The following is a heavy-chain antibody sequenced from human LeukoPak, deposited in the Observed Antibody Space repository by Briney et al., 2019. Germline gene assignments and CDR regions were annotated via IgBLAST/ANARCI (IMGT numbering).Heavy chain of an antibody. J-gene: IGHJ4*02. V-gene: IGHV4-30-4*01. Sequence: PSQTLSLTCTVSGGSISSGDYYWSWIRQPPGKGLEWIGYIYYSGSTYYNPSLKSRVTISVDTSKNQFSLKLSSVTAADAAVYYCARTMVKREVDYWGQGTLVTVSS. CDR3: ARTMVKREVDY. CDR1: GGSISSGDYY. CDR2: IYYSGST. D-gene: IGHD3-10*01.